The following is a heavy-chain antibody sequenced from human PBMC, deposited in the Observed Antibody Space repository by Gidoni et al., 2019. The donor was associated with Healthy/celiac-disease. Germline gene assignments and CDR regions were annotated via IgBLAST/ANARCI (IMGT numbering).Heavy chain of an antibody. CDR1: GFTFSSYS. Sequence: EVQLVESGGGLVKPGVSLRLSCAASGFTFSSYSMNWVRQAPGKGLEWVSSISSSSSYIYYADSVKGRFTISRDNAKNSLYLQMNNLRAEGTAVYYCASHPYSSSPAWGQGTLVTVSS. CDR3: ASHPYSSSPA. CDR2: ISSSSSYI. D-gene: IGHD6-6*01. V-gene: IGHV3-21*01. J-gene: IGHJ5*02.